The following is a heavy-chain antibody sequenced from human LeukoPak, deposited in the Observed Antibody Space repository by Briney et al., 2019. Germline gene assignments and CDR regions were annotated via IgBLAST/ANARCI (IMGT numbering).Heavy chain of an antibody. CDR3: AKGIHFSDYYDTGGYSVDF. CDR2: ISYDGSNK. V-gene: IGHV3-30*18. Sequence: GGSLRLSCAAPGFTFNSYGMHWVRQAPGKGLEWVAVISYDGSNKYYADSVKGRFTISRDNSKNTLYLQMNSLRAEDTAVYYCAKGIHFSDYYDTGGYSVDFWGQGTLVTVSS. J-gene: IGHJ4*02. CDR1: GFTFNSYG. D-gene: IGHD3-22*01.